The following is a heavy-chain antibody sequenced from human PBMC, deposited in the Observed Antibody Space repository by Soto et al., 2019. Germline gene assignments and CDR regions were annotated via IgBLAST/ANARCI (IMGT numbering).Heavy chain of an antibody. CDR2: IYYSGST. CDR3: ARGSEYGDYPYYYYYGMDV. Sequence: PSETLSLTCTVSGGSISSSSYYWGWIRQPPGKGLEWIGSIYYSGSTYYNPSLKSRVTISVDTSKNQFSLKLSSVTAADTAVYYCARGSEYGDYPYYYYYGMDVWGQGTLVTVSS. D-gene: IGHD4-17*01. CDR1: GGSISSSSYY. J-gene: IGHJ6*02. V-gene: IGHV4-39*01.